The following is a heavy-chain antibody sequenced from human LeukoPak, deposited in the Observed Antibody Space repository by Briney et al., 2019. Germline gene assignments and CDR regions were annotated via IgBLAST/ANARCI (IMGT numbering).Heavy chain of an antibody. J-gene: IGHJ4*02. CDR1: GFTFDDYA. Sequence: GRSLRLSCAASGFTFDDYAMHWVRQAPGEGLEWVSGISWNSGSIGYADSVKGRFTISRDNAKNSLYLQMNSLRAEDTALYYCAKDPAYYYDSSGYSYYFDYWGQGTLVTVSS. CDR3: AKDPAYYYDSSGYSYYFDY. V-gene: IGHV3-9*01. CDR2: ISWNSGSI. D-gene: IGHD3-22*01.